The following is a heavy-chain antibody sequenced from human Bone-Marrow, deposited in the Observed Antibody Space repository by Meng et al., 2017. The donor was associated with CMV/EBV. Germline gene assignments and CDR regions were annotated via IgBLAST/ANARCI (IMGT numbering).Heavy chain of an antibody. CDR2: IFGGGGT. J-gene: IGHJ4*02. V-gene: IGHV3-66*02. Sequence: GESLKISCAASGLTVSSNFMTWVRQAPGKGLEWVSVIFGGGGTNYADSVKGRFAISRDKSTNTLYLQMNSLGPEDSAVYYCATSPLDWVPVRLDYWGQGTLVTRLL. D-gene: IGHD3-9*01. CDR3: ATSPLDWVPVRLDY. CDR1: GLTVSSNF.